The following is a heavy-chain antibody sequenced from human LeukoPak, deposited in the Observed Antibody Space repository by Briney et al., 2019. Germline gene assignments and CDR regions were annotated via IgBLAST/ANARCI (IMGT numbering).Heavy chain of an antibody. J-gene: IGHJ6*03. D-gene: IGHD3-10*01. V-gene: IGHV1-2*02. CDR2: INPNSGGT. CDR3: ARATSGNYYYYMDV. Sequence: ASVNVSCKASGYTFTGYYMHWVRQAPGQGLEWMGWINPNSGGTNYAQKFQGRVTMTRDTSISTAYMELSRLRSDDTAVYYCARATSGNYYYYMDVWGKGTTVTVSS. CDR1: GYTFTGYY.